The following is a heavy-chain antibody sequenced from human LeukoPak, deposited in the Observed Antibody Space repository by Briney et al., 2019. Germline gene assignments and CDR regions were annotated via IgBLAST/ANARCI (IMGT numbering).Heavy chain of an antibody. CDR2: INPNSGVT. J-gene: IGHJ4*02. CDR3: ARGPPTRVVVITTGDFDY. D-gene: IGHD3-22*01. CDR1: GYTCTGYY. V-gene: IGHV1-2*02. Sequence: ASVKVSCKASGYTCTGYYIHWVRQAPGQGLEWMGWINPNSGVTKYAQKFQGRVTVTTDTSIGTANMELRRLTSDYRAVCFCARGPPTRVVVITTGDFDYWGQGTLVTVSS.